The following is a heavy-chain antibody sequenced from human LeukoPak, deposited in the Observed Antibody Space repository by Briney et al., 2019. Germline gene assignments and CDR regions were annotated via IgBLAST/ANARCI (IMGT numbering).Heavy chain of an antibody. J-gene: IGHJ3*02. CDR2: INPNSGGT. Sequence: ASVKVSCKASGYAFTGYYMHWVRQAPGQGLEWMGWINPNSGGTNYAQKFQGRVTMTRDTSISTAYMELSRLRSDDTAVYYCASYFYDSSGYRRDAFDIWGQGTMVTVSS. CDR3: ASYFYDSSGYRRDAFDI. D-gene: IGHD3-22*01. CDR1: GYAFTGYY. V-gene: IGHV1-2*02.